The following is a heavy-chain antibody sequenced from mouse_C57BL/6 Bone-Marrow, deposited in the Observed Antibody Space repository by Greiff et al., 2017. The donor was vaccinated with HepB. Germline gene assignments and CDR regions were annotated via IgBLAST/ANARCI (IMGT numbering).Heavy chain of an antibody. CDR1: GFNIKDYY. J-gene: IGHJ1*03. CDR2: IDPEDGEN. CDR3: AFYYYGSSPYFDV. D-gene: IGHD1-1*01. Sequence: EVMLVESGAELVKPGASVKLSCTASGFNIKDYYMHWVKQRTEQGLEWIGRIDPEDGENKYAPKFQGKATITADTSSNTSYLQLSSLTSEDTAVYYCAFYYYGSSPYFDVWGTGTTVTVSS. V-gene: IGHV14-2*01.